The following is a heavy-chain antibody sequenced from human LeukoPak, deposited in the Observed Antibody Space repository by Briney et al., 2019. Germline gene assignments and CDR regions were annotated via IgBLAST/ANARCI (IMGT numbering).Heavy chain of an antibody. CDR1: GGSVSSGRYY. V-gene: IGHV4-61*01. CDR2: IYYSGST. CDR3: ARAVVYYDSSGYYYYYGMDV. D-gene: IGHD3-22*01. Sequence: SETLSLTCTVSGGSVSSGRYYWSWIRQPPGKGLEWIGHIYYSGSTNYNPSLKSRVTISVDTSKNQFSLKLSSVTAADTAVYYCARAVVYYDSSGYYYYYGMDVWGQGTTVTVSS. J-gene: IGHJ6*02.